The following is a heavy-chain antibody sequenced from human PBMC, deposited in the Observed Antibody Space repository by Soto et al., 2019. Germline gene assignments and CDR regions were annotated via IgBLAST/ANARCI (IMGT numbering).Heavy chain of an antibody. CDR2: IYYSGST. Sequence: SETLSLTCTVSGGSISSGDYYWSWIRQPPGKGLEWIGYIYYSGSTYYNPSLKSRVTISVDTSKNQFSLKLSSVTAADTAVYYCARQPAYYDILTGPPYYFDYWGQGTLVTVSS. J-gene: IGHJ4*02. V-gene: IGHV4-30-4*01. D-gene: IGHD3-9*01. CDR3: ARQPAYYDILTGPPYYFDY. CDR1: GGSISSGDYY.